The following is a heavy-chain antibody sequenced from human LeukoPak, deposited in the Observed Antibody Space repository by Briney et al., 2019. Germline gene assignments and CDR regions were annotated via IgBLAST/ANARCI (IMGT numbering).Heavy chain of an antibody. CDR1: GGSISSSSYY. Sequence: SETLSLTCTVSGGSISSSSYYWGWIRQPPGKGLEWIGSIYYSGSTYYNPSLKSRVTISVDRSKNQFSLKLSSVTAADTAVYYCARGGDSSGYYTFDYWGQGTLVTVSS. CDR3: ARGGDSSGYYTFDY. CDR2: IYYSGST. D-gene: IGHD3-22*01. V-gene: IGHV4-39*07. J-gene: IGHJ4*02.